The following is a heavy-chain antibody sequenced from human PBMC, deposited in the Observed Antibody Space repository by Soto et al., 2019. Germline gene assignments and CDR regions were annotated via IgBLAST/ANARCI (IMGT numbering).Heavy chain of an antibody. CDR1: GGTFSSYA. Sequence: GASVKVSCKASGGTFSSYAISWVRQAPGQGLEWMGGIIPIFGTANYAQKFQGRVTITADESTSTAYMELSSLRSEDTAVYYCARLAYYDRSGYSPFDYWGQGTLVTVSS. D-gene: IGHD3-22*01. CDR2: IIPIFGTA. CDR3: ARLAYYDRSGYSPFDY. V-gene: IGHV1-69*13. J-gene: IGHJ4*02.